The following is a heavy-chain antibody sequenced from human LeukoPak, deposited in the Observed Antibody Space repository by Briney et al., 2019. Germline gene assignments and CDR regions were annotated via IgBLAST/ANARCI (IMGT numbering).Heavy chain of an antibody. CDR1: GGSISSSSYY. CDR2: IYYSGST. J-gene: IGHJ4*02. D-gene: IGHD3-3*01. CDR3: AREYDFWSGTGHFDY. V-gene: IGHV4-39*07. Sequence: PSETLSLTCTVSGGSISSSSYYWGWIRQPPGKGLEWIGSIYYSGSTYYNPSLKSRVTISVDTSKNQFSLKLSSVTAADTAVYYCAREYDFWSGTGHFDYWGQGTLVTVSS.